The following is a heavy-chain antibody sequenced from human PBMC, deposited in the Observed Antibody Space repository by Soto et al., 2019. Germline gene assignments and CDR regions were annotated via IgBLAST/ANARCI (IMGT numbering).Heavy chain of an antibody. CDR3: ARSFRSSSWYLY. J-gene: IGHJ4*02. V-gene: IGHV4-34*01. CDR1: GGSFSGYY. CDR2: INHSGST. D-gene: IGHD6-13*01. Sequence: QVQLQQWGAGLLKPSETLSLTCAVYGGSFSGYYWSWIRQPPGKGLEWIGEINHSGSTNYNPSLTSRVTISVDTSKNQFSLKLSSVTAADTAVYYCARSFRSSSWYLYWGQGTLVTVSS.